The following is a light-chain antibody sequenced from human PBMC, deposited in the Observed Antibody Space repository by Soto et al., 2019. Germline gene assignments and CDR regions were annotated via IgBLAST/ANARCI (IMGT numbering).Light chain of an antibody. V-gene: IGKV3-11*01. CDR2: DAS. CDR1: QSVSSS. J-gene: IGKJ3*01. Sequence: EIVLTQSPDTLSLSPGERATLSCRASQSVSSSLAWYQQKPGQAPRLLIYDASKRATGIPARFSGSGSGTDFTLTISSLEPEDFAVYYCQQRSNWPPEVTFGPGTKVXIK. CDR3: QQRSNWPPEVT.